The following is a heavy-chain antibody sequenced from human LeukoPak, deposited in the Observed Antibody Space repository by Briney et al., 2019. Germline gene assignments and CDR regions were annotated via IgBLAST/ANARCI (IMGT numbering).Heavy chain of an antibody. CDR3: ARQSRDGSKTRGYYFDY. V-gene: IGHV5-51*01. Sequence: GESLKISCKGSGYSFTSYWIGWVRQMPGKGLEWMAIIYPANSDTRYSPSFQGQVTISADKSISTAYLQWSSLKASDTAMYYCARQSRDGSKTRGYYFDYWGQGTLVTVSS. J-gene: IGHJ4*02. D-gene: IGHD3-10*01. CDR1: GYSFTSYW. CDR2: IYPANSDT.